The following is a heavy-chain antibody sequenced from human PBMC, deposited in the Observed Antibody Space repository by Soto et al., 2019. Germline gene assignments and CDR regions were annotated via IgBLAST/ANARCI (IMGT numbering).Heavy chain of an antibody. CDR3: AKDPRAYSSGCYSPYHFDY. CDR1: GFTFSDYA. J-gene: IGHJ4*02. D-gene: IGHD6-19*01. V-gene: IGHV3-23*01. Sequence: EVQLLESGGDLVQPGGSLRLSCAASGFTFSDYAMSWVRQAPGKGLEWVSAISGSGGSTYYADSVKGRFTVSRDNFRNTLYLQMSSLRAEDTALYYCAKDPRAYSSGCYSPYHFDYWGQGSLVTVSS. CDR2: ISGSGGST.